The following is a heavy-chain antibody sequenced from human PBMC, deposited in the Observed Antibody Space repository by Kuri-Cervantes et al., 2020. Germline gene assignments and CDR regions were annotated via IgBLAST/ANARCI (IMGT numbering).Heavy chain of an antibody. V-gene: IGHV3-74*03. J-gene: IGHJ4*01. D-gene: IGHD3-10*01. CDR1: GFTFSSYG. CDR3: AREIYAGAVYYFDL. Sequence: GESLKISCAASGFTFSSYGMHWVRQAPGRGLVWVSRMNNDDSSKTYADSVRGRFTISRDNAKNTLYLQMNSLRADDTAVYYCAREIYAGAVYYFDLWGHGTPVTVSS. CDR2: MNNDDSSK.